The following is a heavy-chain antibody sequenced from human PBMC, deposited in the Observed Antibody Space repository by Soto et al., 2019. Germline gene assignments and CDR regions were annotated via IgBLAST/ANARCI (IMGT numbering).Heavy chain of an antibody. CDR1: GYSFSSYT. J-gene: IGHJ4*02. V-gene: IGHV1-18*04. Sequence: QVQLVQSGGEVKKPGASVTVSCKASGYSFSSYTINWVRQAPGQGLEWLGWIRAYNGNTKYLEKLQGRVTMTTDTSTSTAYMELRNLRSDDTAVYYCARESKKWPDFWGPGTLVTVSS. D-gene: IGHD5-12*01. CDR3: ARESKKWPDF. CDR2: IRAYNGNT.